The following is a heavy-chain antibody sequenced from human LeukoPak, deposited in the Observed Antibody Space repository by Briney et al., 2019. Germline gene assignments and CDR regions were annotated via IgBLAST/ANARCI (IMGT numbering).Heavy chain of an antibody. D-gene: IGHD3-22*01. CDR3: VRGDIPSYYDSSGYYPFDK. V-gene: IGHV3-74*01. J-gene: IGHJ4*02. Sequence: GGSLRLSCAASGFTFSNFWMHWVRQVPGKGLVWLSRITSDATTTNYADSVKGRFTISRDNAKNTLYLQMNSLRAEGTAVYYCVRGDIPSYYDSSGYYPFDKWGQGTLVTVSS. CDR1: GFTFSNFW. CDR2: ITSDATTT.